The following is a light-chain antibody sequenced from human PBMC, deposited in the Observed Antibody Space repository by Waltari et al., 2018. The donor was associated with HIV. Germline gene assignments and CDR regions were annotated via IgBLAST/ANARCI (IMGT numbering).Light chain of an antibody. CDR2: WAS. Sequence: DIVMTQSPDSLTVSLGARATINSSSSQSLLYRSNNKNYLAWYQQKPGQPPKLLFYWASTRESGVSNRFSGSESGTNFTLTISDLQADDVALYYCQQYYSTPRTFGQGTRLEI. CDR1: QSLLYRSNNKNY. V-gene: IGKV4-1*01. J-gene: IGKJ2*01. CDR3: QQYYSTPRT.